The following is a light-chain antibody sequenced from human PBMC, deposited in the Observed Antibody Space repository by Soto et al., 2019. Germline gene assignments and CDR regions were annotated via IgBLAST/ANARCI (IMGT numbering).Light chain of an antibody. J-gene: IGLJ2*01. Sequence: QSVLTQPPSASGTPGQRITISCSGSSSNIGSHSVNWYQQLPGTAPKLLIYRSSQRPSGVPDRFSGSKSGTSASLAISGLRSEDEADYYCAAWDNSLSGVVFGGGTKLTVL. CDR2: RSS. CDR3: AAWDNSLSGVV. V-gene: IGLV1-47*02. CDR1: SSNIGSHS.